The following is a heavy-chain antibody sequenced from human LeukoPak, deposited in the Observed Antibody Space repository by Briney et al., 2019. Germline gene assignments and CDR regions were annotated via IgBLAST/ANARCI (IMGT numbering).Heavy chain of an antibody. CDR1: EFTFSNNY. CDR3: ATGYSSDFYFFDY. V-gene: IGHV3-53*01. CDR2: IYSGGNT. D-gene: IGHD6-19*01. Sequence: GGSLRLSCAASEFTFSNNYMSWVRQAPGKGLEWVSVIYSGGNTYYADSVKGQFTISRDNSKNTVYLQMNSLRAEDTAVYYCATGYSSDFYFFDYWGQGTLVTVSS. J-gene: IGHJ4*02.